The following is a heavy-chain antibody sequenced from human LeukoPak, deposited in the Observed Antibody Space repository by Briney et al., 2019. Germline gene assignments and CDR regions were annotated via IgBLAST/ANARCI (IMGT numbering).Heavy chain of an antibody. CDR1: GFTFSSYA. Sequence: GGSLRLSCAASGFTFSSYAMHWVRQAPGKGLEYVSAISSNGGSTYYANSVKGRFTISRDNSKNTLYLQMNSLRAEDTAVYYCARERVGATVLDPWGQGTLVTVSS. CDR3: ARERVGATVLDP. J-gene: IGHJ5*02. CDR2: ISSNGGST. V-gene: IGHV3-64*01. D-gene: IGHD1-26*01.